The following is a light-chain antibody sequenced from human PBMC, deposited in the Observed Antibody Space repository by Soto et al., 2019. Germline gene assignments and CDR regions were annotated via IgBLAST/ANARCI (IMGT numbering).Light chain of an antibody. CDR3: QTWGPGIQV. CDR1: SGHSAYA. J-gene: IGLJ3*02. Sequence: QAVVTQSPSASASLGXXXXXXXTLSSGHSAYAIAWHQQQPEKGPRYLMRLNSDGSHTKGDGIPDRFSGSSSGAERYLTISSLQSEDEADYYCQTWGPGIQVFGGGTKLTVL. CDR2: LNSDGSH. V-gene: IGLV4-69*01.